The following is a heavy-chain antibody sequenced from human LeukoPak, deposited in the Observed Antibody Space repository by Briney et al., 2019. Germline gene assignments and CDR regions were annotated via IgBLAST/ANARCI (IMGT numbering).Heavy chain of an antibody. V-gene: IGHV1-18*01. CDR3: ARGSAMAQKQLVRHFDS. D-gene: IGHD6-6*01. J-gene: IGHJ4*02. CDR1: GYTFTSYG. CDR2: ISAYNGNT. Sequence: GASVKVSCKASGYTFTSYGISWVRQAPGQGLEWIGWISAYNGNTKYAQKLQDRVTMTTDTSTTTAYMEVRSLTSDDTAVYYCARGSAMAQKQLVRHFDSWGQGTLVIVSS.